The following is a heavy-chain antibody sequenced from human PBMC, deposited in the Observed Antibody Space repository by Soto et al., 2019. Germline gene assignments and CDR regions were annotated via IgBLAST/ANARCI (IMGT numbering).Heavy chain of an antibody. CDR2: ISWNSGSI. CDR1: GFTFDDYA. D-gene: IGHD6-6*01. J-gene: IGHJ6*03. CDR3: AKDSSSPYYYYYYMDV. V-gene: IGHV3-9*01. Sequence: PGGSLRLSCAASGFTFDDYAMHWVRQAPGKGLEWVSGISWNSGSIGYADSVKGRFTISRDNAKNSLYLQMNSLRAEDTALYYCAKDSSSPYYYYYYMDVWGKGTTVTVSS.